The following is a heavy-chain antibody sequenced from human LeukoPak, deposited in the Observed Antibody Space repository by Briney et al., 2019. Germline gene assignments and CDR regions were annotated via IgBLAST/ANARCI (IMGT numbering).Heavy chain of an antibody. J-gene: IGHJ4*02. CDR1: GGTFSNHA. CDR3: ARGKSGYDYGLDS. Sequence: SVKVSCKASGGTFSNHAISWVRQAPGQGLEWVGGIIPVFGTTNYAQKFQGRVTVTTDESTSTGYMELRSLRPDDTAVYYCARGKSGYDYGLDSWGQGTPVTVSS. D-gene: IGHD5-12*01. CDR2: IIPVFGTT. V-gene: IGHV1-69*05.